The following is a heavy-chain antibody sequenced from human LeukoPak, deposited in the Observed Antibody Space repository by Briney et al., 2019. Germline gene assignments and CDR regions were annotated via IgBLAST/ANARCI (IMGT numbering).Heavy chain of an antibody. CDR2: IYSGGTT. D-gene: IGHD6-19*01. CDR3: ARVAGWHWFDP. CDR1: GFTVSSNY. V-gene: IGHV3-66*01. Sequence: PGGSLRLSCAASGFTVSSNYMSWVRQAPGKGLEWVSVIYSGGTTYYADSAKGRFTISRDNSKNTVYLQMNNMRVDDTAVYYCARVAGWHWFDPWGQGTLVTVSS. J-gene: IGHJ5*02.